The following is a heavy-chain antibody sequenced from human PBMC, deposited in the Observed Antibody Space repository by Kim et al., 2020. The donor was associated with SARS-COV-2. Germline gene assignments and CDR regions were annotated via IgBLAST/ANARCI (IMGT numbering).Heavy chain of an antibody. Sequence: AAVKVSCKAAGYTFTGYYMHWVRQAPGQGLEWMGWSNPNSGGTNYARKFQGRVTMTRDTSISTAYMELSRLRSAETAVYYCAWWFGESPIQGAFDIWGQGTMVTVSS. D-gene: IGHD3-10*01. CDR1: GYTFTGYY. J-gene: IGHJ3*02. V-gene: IGHV1-2*02. CDR3: AWWFGESPIQGAFDI. CDR2: SNPNSGGT.